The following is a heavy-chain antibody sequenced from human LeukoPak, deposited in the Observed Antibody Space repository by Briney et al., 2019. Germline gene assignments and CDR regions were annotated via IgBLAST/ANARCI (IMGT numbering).Heavy chain of an antibody. CDR2: INPSGGGT. CDR1: GYTFTSYY. J-gene: IGHJ4*02. V-gene: IGHV1-46*01. CDR3: ASQDASIYSESSGSPTYSD. Sequence: ASVKVSCKASGYTFTSYYMHWVRQAPGQGLEWMGIINPSGGGTSYAQKFQGRVTMTRDTSTSTVYMELSSLRSEDTAVYYCASQDASIYSESSGSPTYSDWGQGTLVTVSS. D-gene: IGHD3-22*01.